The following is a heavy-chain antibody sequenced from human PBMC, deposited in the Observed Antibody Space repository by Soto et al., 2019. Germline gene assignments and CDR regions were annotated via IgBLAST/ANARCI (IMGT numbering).Heavy chain of an antibody. CDR2: ISSSGSTI. J-gene: IGHJ4*02. V-gene: IGHV3-48*03. Sequence: GSLRLSCAASGFTFSSYEMNWVRQAPVKGLEWVSYISSSGSTIYYADSVKGRFTISRDNAKNSLYLQMNSLRAEDTAVYYCARKGWDIVVVPAAAQDFDYWGQGTLVTVSS. CDR1: GFTFSSYE. CDR3: ARKGWDIVVVPAAAQDFDY. D-gene: IGHD2-2*01.